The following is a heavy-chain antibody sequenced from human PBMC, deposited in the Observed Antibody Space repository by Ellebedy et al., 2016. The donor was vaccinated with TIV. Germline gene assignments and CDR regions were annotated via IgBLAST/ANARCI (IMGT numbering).Heavy chain of an antibody. J-gene: IGHJ4*02. CDR3: VKGGYDRSGYYAPPVEC. V-gene: IGHV3-30*18. D-gene: IGHD3-22*01. CDR1: GFAFSSYA. Sequence: GESLKISCAASGFAFSSYAMHWVRQAPGKGLEWVAVIANDESGRHYAESVKGRFTISRDNSKNTLDLQMNSLRVEDTGVYYCVKGGYDRSGYYAPPVECWGQGTLVTVSS. CDR2: IANDESGR.